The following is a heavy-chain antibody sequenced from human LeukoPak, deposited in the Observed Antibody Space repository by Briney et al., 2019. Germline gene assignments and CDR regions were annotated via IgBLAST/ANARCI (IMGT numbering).Heavy chain of an antibody. CDR1: GFSFSSFA. V-gene: IGHV3-23*01. CDR3: AKRAAVSGIVGPFDY. D-gene: IGHD6-19*01. CDR2: ISRSTETT. Sequence: GGSLRLSCAVSGFSFSSFALSWVRQAPGKGLEWVSSISRSTETTLYADSVKGRFTISRDNSKNTGSLQMNNLRAEDTAVYYCAKRAAVSGIVGPFDYWGQGTLVTVSS. J-gene: IGHJ4*02.